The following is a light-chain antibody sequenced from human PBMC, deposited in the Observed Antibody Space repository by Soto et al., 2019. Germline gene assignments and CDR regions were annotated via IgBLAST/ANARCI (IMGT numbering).Light chain of an antibody. Sequence: EIVLTQSPGTLSLSPGERATLSCRASQSVSSSYLAWYQQKPGLAPRLLIYDASSRATGIPDRFSGSGSGTDFTLTISRLEPEDFAVYYCQQYGISRPITFGQGTRLEIK. J-gene: IGKJ5*01. CDR3: QQYGISRPIT. CDR2: DAS. V-gene: IGKV3D-20*01. CDR1: QSVSSSY.